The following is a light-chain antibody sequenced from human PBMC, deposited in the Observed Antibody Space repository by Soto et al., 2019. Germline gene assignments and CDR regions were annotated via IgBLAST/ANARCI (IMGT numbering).Light chain of an antibody. CDR2: AAS. CDR1: QGISSY. J-gene: IGKJ1*01. CDR3: QQSYNSPQT. Sequence: AIRMTQSPSSLSASTGDRVTITCRASQGISSYLAWYQQKPGKAPKLLIYAASSLQSGVPSRFSGSGSGTDFTLTISSLQPEDFATYSCQQSYNSPQTFGRGTKVDI. V-gene: IGKV1-8*01.